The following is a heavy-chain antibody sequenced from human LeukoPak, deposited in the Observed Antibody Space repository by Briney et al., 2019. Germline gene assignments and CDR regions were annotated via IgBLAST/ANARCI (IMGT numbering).Heavy chain of an antibody. J-gene: IGHJ4*02. CDR3: ARSYCSSTSCYALFDY. Sequence: ASVKVSRKASGGTFSSYAISWVRQAPGQGLEWMGGIIPIFGTANYAQKFQGRVTITADKSTSTAYMELSSLRSEDTAVYYCARSYCSSTSCYALFDYWGQGTLSPSPQ. CDR2: IIPIFGTA. D-gene: IGHD2-2*01. V-gene: IGHV1-69*06. CDR1: GGTFSSYA.